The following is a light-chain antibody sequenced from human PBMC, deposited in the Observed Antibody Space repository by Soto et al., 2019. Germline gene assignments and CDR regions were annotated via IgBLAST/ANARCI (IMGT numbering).Light chain of an antibody. Sequence: QSVLTQPASVSGSPGQSIAISCTGTSSDVGNYIYVSWFQHHPGKAPKLRIYEVSNRPSGVSNRFSASKSGNTASLTISALQAEDEADYSCSSYTSNNTPFVFGTGTTATVL. CDR1: SSDVGNYIY. J-gene: IGLJ1*01. CDR2: EVS. CDR3: SSYTSNNTPFV. V-gene: IGLV2-14*01.